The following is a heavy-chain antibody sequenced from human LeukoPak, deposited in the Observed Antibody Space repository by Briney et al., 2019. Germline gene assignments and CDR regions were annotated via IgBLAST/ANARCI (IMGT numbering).Heavy chain of an antibody. CDR2: ISYSGST. V-gene: IGHV4-31*03. J-gene: IGHJ3*02. D-gene: IGHD2-2*01. Sequence: SETLSLTCIVSGGSISSRGFYWSWIRQHPGKGLEWIGYISYSGSTYYNASLESRVTISVDTSKNQFSLKLSSVTAADTAVYYCARDGGYCSSTSCYGIWGQGTMVTVSS. CDR1: GGSISSRGFY. CDR3: ARDGGYCSSTSCYGI.